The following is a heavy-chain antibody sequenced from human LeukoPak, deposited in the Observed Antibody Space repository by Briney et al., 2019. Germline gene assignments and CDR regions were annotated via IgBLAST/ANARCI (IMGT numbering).Heavy chain of an antibody. J-gene: IGHJ4*02. CDR2: IYNGGNT. D-gene: IGHD1-26*01. CDR1: GVSINTYY. Sequence: SETLSLTCTVSGVSINTYYASWIRQAPGKGLEFIGFIYNGGNTNYNPSLKSRATILVDTSNNQFSLRLTSVTAADTAMYYCAAGPWELDFWGQGTLVTVSS. V-gene: IGHV4-4*09. CDR3: AAGPWELDF.